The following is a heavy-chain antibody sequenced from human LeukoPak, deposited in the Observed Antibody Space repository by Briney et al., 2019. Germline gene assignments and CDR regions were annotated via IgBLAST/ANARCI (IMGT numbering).Heavy chain of an antibody. J-gene: IGHJ6*03. Sequence: ASVKVSCKASGYTFTSYDINWVRQATGQGLEWMGWMNPNSGNTGYAQKFQGRVTMTRNTSISTAYMELSSLRSEDTAVYYCAGGKAIFGVVSQYYYYYMDVWGKGTTVTVSS. V-gene: IGHV1-8*01. CDR3: AGGKAIFGVVSQYYYYYMDV. CDR1: GYTFTSYD. CDR2: MNPNSGNT. D-gene: IGHD3-3*01.